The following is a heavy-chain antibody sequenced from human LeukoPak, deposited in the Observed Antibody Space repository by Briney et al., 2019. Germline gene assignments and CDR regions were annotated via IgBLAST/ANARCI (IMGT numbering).Heavy chain of an antibody. V-gene: IGHV3-23*01. D-gene: IGHD6-19*01. CDR3: ARSVTIAVAGTHYYYYYMDV. CDR1: GFTFSNYA. Sequence: PGGSLRLSCAASGFTFSNYAMSWVRQAPGTGLEWVSAISGSASSTYYADSVKGRFTISRDNSKNTLYLQMNSLRADDTAVYYCARSVTIAVAGTHYYYYYMDVWGKGTTVTISS. CDR2: ISGSASST. J-gene: IGHJ6*03.